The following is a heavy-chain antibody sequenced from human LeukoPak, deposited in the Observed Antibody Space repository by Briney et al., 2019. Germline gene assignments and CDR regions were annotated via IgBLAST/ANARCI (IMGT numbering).Heavy chain of an antibody. V-gene: IGHV3-7*03. CDR2: IKEDGSKK. CDR1: GFTFSSYW. J-gene: IGHJ4*02. CDR3: ATPLDYFDTSGYHQGGD. Sequence: GGSLRLSCAASGFTFSSYWMTWVRQAPGKGLEWVANIKEDGSKKNYVDSVKGRFTISRDNAKNSLYLQMNSLRAEDTAVYYCATPLDYFDTSGYHQGGDWGQGTLVTVSS. D-gene: IGHD3-22*01.